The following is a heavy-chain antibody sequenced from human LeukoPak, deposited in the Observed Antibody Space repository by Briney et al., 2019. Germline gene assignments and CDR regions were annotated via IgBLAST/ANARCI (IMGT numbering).Heavy chain of an antibody. CDR1: GGSISSYY. CDR2: INHSGST. CDR3: ARGGIFGVVFRFDY. J-gene: IGHJ4*02. Sequence: SETLSLTCTVSGGSISSYYWSWISQPPGKRLEWIGEINHSGSTNYNPSLKSRVTISVDTSKNQFSLKLSSVTAADTAVYYCARGGIFGVVFRFDYWGQGTLVTVSS. V-gene: IGHV4-34*01. D-gene: IGHD3-3*01.